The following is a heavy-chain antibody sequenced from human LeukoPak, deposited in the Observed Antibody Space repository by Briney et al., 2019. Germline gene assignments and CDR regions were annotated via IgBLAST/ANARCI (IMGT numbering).Heavy chain of an antibody. V-gene: IGHV3-9*01. Sequence: PGGSLRLSCAASGFTFDDYAMHWVRQAPGKGLEWVSGISWNSGSIGYADSVKGRFTISRDNAKNSLYLQMNSLRAEDTAVYYCARDVHYYDNPDAFDIWGQGTMVTVSS. CDR2: ISWNSGSI. CDR1: GFTFDDYA. J-gene: IGHJ3*02. D-gene: IGHD3-22*01. CDR3: ARDVHYYDNPDAFDI.